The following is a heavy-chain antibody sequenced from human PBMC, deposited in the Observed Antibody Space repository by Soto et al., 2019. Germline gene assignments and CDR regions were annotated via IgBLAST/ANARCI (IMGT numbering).Heavy chain of an antibody. CDR2: RNAYSGDT. CDR3: ARAEKWVTGNMGGY. Sequence: QVQLVQSGAEVKKPGASVKVSCTASGYTFTNYAISWVRQAPGQGIEWMGWRNAYSGDTNYAQKLQGRLTMTTDTATSTAYMELRSLRSDDTAVYYCARAEKWVTGNMGGYWGQGTLVTVSS. CDR1: GYTFTNYA. D-gene: IGHD1-20*01. J-gene: IGHJ4*02. V-gene: IGHV1-18*04.